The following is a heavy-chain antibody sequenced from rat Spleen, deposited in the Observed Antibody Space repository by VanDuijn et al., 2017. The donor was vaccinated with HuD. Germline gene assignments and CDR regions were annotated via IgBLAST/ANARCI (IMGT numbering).Heavy chain of an antibody. CDR2: ISTGGGNT. D-gene: IGHD1-1*01. CDR3: ARHPITTVPLFAY. J-gene: IGHJ2*01. Sequence: EVQLVETGGGLVQPGRSLKLSCVASGFTFSRYWMYWVRQAPTKGLEWVASISTGGGNTYYRDSVKGRFTISRDNAKSTLYLQMDSLRSEDTATYYCARHPITTVPLFAYWGQGVMVTVSS. V-gene: IGHV5-25*01. CDR1: GFTFSRYW.